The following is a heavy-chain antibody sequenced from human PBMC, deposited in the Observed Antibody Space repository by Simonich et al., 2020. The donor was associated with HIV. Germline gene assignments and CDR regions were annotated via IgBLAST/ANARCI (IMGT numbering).Heavy chain of an antibody. CDR3: ARGFYQRLYYFDY. CDR2: INHSGST. V-gene: IGHV4-34*01. D-gene: IGHD2-2*01. CDR1: GGSFSGYY. Sequence: QVQLQQWGAGLLKPSETLSLTCSVYGGSFSGYYWSWFRQPPGKGLAWIGEINHSGSTNYNPSLKSRVTISVDTSKNQFSLKLSSVTAADTAVYYCARGFYQRLYYFDYWGQGTLVTVSS. J-gene: IGHJ4*02.